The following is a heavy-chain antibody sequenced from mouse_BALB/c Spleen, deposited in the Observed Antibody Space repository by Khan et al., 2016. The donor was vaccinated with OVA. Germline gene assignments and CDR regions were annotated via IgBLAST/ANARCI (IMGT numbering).Heavy chain of an antibody. J-gene: IGHJ1*01. V-gene: IGHV14-3*02. D-gene: IGHD2-3*01. Sequence: VQLQQSGAELVKPGASVKLSCTASGFNIKDTYLHWVKQRPEQGLEWIGRIAPANGNTQYDPKFQGKATLTSDTSSNTAYLQLNRLTSEDTAVYYCARTSYDPRDFEVWGAGTTVTVSS. CDR3: ARTSYDPRDFEV. CDR1: GFNIKDTY. CDR2: IAPANGNT.